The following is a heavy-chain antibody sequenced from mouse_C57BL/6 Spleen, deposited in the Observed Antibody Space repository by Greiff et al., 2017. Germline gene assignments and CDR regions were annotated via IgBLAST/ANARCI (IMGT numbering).Heavy chain of an antibody. D-gene: IGHD2-3*01. J-gene: IGHJ2*01. Sequence: QVQLKESGAELARPGASVKLSCKASGYTFTSYGISWVKQRTGQGLEWIGEIYPRSGNTYYNEKFKGKATLTADKSSSTAYLELRSLTSEDSAVYFCAHGYYVFDYWGQGTTLTVSS. V-gene: IGHV1-81*01. CDR2: IYPRSGNT. CDR3: AHGYYVFDY. CDR1: GYTFTSYG.